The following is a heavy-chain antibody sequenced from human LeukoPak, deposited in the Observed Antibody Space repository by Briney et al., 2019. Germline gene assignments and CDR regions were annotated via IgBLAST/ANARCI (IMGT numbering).Heavy chain of an antibody. CDR1: XSIXXXSYY. J-gene: IGHJ3*02. D-gene: IGHD4-23*01. CDR3: ARHGVDGGNMGAFDI. CDR2: IYYSGST. Sequence: XSIXXXSYYWGWIRQPPGKGLEWLGSIYYSGSTYYNPSLKSRVTISVDTSKNQFSLKLSSVTAADTAVYYCARHGVDGGNMGAFDIWGQGTMVTVSS. V-gene: IGHV4-39*01.